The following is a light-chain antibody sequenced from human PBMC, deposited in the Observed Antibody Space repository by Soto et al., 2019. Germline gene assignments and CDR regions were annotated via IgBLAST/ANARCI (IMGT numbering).Light chain of an antibody. CDR3: SSYTSSSTLYV. Sequence: QSALTQPASVSGSPRQSITISCTGANSDVGSYTYVSWYQQHPGKAPKLMIYEVNNRPSGVSNRFSGSKSGNTASLTISGLQAEDEADYYCSSYTSSSTLYVFGTGTKLTVL. J-gene: IGLJ1*01. CDR2: EVN. CDR1: NSDVGSYTY. V-gene: IGLV2-14*01.